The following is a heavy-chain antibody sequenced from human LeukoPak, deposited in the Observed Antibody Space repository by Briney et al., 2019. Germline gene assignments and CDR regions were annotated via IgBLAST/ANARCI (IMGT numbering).Heavy chain of an antibody. CDR3: AGGMGWVSDY. D-gene: IGHD6-19*01. V-gene: IGHV3-7*03. CDR1: GFSFRSYW. J-gene: IGHJ4*02. CDR2: IESDGSEK. Sequence: GGSLRLSCAASGFSFRSYWISWVRQAPGKGLEWVANIESDGSEKNYADSVKGRFTISRDNAKNSLYLQMDSLRAEDTAVYYCAGGMGWVSDYWGQGTLVTVSS.